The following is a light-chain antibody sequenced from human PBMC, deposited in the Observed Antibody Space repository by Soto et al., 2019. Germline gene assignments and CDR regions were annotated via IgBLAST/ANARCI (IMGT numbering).Light chain of an antibody. Sequence: EIVLTQSPATLSLSPGERATLSCRTSQTIRGLLNWYQQRPGQAPRLLIYDTSNRATDIPARFSGSGSGTDFSLTISSLDPEDFGVYFCQQRHNWPITFGQGTRLDI. CDR3: QQRHNWPIT. CDR2: DTS. J-gene: IGKJ5*01. CDR1: QTIRGL. V-gene: IGKV3-11*01.